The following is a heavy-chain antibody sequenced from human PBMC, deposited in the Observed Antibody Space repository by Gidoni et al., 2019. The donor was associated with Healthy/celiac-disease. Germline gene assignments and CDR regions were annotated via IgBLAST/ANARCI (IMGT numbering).Heavy chain of an antibody. Sequence: QVQLVQSGAEVKKPGASVKVSCKASGYTFTGYYMHWVRQAPGQGLGWMGWINPSSGGTNYAQKFQGRVTMTRDTSISTAYMELSRLRSDDTAVYYCARDMTTVTFSHRGMDVWGQGTTVTVSS. V-gene: IGHV1-2*02. D-gene: IGHD4-4*01. CDR3: ARDMTTVTFSHRGMDV. J-gene: IGHJ6*02. CDR2: INPSSGGT. CDR1: GYTFTGYY.